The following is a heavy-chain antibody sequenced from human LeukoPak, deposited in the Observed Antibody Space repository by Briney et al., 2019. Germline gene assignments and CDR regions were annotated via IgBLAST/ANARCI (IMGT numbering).Heavy chain of an antibody. J-gene: IGHJ4*02. V-gene: IGHV3-30-3*01. D-gene: IGHD3-10*01. Sequence: GGSLRLSCAASGFPFNNYVMHWVRQAPGKGLEWVAFISDDGTNKYYTDSVKGRFTISRDNSKNTLYLQMNRLRAEDTAVYYCARDCCGEWYFFDLWGQGTLVTVSS. CDR3: ARDCCGEWYFFDL. CDR2: ISDDGTNK. CDR1: GFPFNNYV.